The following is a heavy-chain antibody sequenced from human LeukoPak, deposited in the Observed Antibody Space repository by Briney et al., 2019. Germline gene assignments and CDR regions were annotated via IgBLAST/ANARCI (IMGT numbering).Heavy chain of an antibody. J-gene: IGHJ3*02. CDR2: IYYSGST. CDR1: GGSVSSYY. Sequence: SETLSLTCTVSGGSVSSYYWSWIRQPPGKGLEWIGYIYYSGSTNYNPSLKSRVTISVDTSKNQFSLKLSSVTAADTAVYYCARVYSSSSEGDAFDIWGQGTMVTVSS. V-gene: IGHV4-59*02. D-gene: IGHD6-6*01. CDR3: ARVYSSSSEGDAFDI.